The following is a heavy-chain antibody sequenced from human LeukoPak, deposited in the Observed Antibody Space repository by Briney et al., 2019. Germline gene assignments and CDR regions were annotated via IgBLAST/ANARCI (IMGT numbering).Heavy chain of an antibody. J-gene: IGHJ3*02. CDR1: GFTFSNYW. D-gene: IGHD1-26*01. Sequence: GGSLRLSCAASGFTFSNYWMSWVRQAPGIGLQWVANIKQDGGEKYYVDSVKGRFTISRDNAKNSLSLQMNSLRAEDTAVYYCARARYSGTYSGALDTWGPGTMVTVSS. CDR2: IKQDGGEK. V-gene: IGHV3-7*04. CDR3: ARARYSGTYSGALDT.